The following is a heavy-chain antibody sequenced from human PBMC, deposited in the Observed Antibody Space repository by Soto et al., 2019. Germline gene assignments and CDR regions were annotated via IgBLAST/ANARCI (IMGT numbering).Heavy chain of an antibody. J-gene: IGHJ5*02. CDR3: SREGQRPLRPQNWLDP. Sequence: PGGSLRLSCAASGFLLSSNGVHWVRQAPGKGLEWVAVVSYDGSKEYYADSVKGRFTISRDTSRNTLYLQMNSLRTEDTAAYYCSREGQRPLRPQNWLDPWGQGTLVTVSS. CDR2: VSYDGSKE. D-gene: IGHD1-1*01. CDR1: GFLLSSNG. V-gene: IGHV3-30*03.